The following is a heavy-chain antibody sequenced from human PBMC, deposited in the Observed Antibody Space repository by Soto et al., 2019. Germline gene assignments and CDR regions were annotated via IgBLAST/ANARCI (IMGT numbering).Heavy chain of an antibody. Sequence: SVKVSCKASGGTFSSYTISWVRQAPGQGLEWMGRIIPILGIANYAQKFQGRVTITADKSTSTAYMELSSLRSEDTAVYYCALTYYDYIWGSYRPGFDYWGQGTLVTVST. CDR3: ALTYYDYIWGSYRPGFDY. V-gene: IGHV1-69*02. CDR1: GGTFSSYT. D-gene: IGHD3-16*02. CDR2: IIPILGIA. J-gene: IGHJ4*02.